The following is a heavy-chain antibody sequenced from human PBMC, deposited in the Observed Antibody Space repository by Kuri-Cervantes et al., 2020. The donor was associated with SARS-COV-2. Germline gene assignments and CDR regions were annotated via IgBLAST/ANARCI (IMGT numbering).Heavy chain of an antibody. D-gene: IGHD3-3*01. CDR2: IIPIFGTA. V-gene: IGHV1-69*06. J-gene: IGHJ6*02. CDR3: ARDTSVRDFWSTLYYYGMDV. Sequence: SVKVSCKASGGTFSSYAISWVRQAPGQGLEWMGGIIPIFGTANYAQKFQGRVTITADKSTSTAYMELSSLRSEDTAVYYCARDTSVRDFWSTLYYYGMDVWGQGTTVTVSS. CDR1: GGTFSSYA.